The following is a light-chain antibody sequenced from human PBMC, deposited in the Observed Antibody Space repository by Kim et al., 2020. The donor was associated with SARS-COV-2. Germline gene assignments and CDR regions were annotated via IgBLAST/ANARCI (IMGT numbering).Light chain of an antibody. Sequence: SYELTQPPSVSVSPGQTASITCSGDKLGDKYACWYQQKPGQSPVLVIYQDSKRPSGIPERFSGSNSGNTATLTISGTQAMDEADYYCQAWDSSTFGGG. J-gene: IGLJ2*01. CDR2: QDS. CDR3: QAWDSST. V-gene: IGLV3-1*01. CDR1: KLGDKY.